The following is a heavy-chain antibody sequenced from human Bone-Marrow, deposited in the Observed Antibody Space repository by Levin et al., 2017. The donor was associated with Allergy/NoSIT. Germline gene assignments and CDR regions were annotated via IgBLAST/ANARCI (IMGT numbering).Heavy chain of an antibody. CDR1: GFTFSSYA. V-gene: IGHV3-30*04. D-gene: IGHD1-26*01. J-gene: IGHJ1*01. Sequence: PGGSLRLSCAASGFTFSSYAMHWVRQAPGKGLEWVAVISSDGSNKYYADSVKGRFTISRDNSKNTLFLQMNSLRAEDTAVYYCATGGGSYSEWGQGTLVTVSS. CDR2: ISSDGSNK. CDR3: ATGGGSYSE.